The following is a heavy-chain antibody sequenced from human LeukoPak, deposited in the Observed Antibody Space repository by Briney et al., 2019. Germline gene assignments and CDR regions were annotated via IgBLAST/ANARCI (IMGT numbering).Heavy chain of an antibody. CDR3: ARAKLSLGSGDAFDI. D-gene: IGHD3-16*02. J-gene: IGHJ3*02. Sequence: ASVKVSCKASGYTFTGYYMHWVRQAPGQGLEWMGWINPNSGGTNYAQKFRGRVTMTRDTSISTAYMELSRLRSDDTAVYYCARAKLSLGSGDAFDIWGQGTMVTVSS. V-gene: IGHV1-2*02. CDR1: GYTFTGYY. CDR2: INPNSGGT.